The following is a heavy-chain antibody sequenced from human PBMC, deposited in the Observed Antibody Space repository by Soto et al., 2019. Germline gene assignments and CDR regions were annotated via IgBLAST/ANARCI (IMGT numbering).Heavy chain of an antibody. V-gene: IGHV3-23*01. D-gene: IGHD6-13*01. Sequence: EASLRLSCAASGFTFRSYAMSWARQAPGKGLEWVSGISNSGGSTYYADSVKGRFTISRDNSKNTLYLQMNSLRAEDTAVYYCAKAWYSSSWYEVDYWGQGTLVTVSS. CDR1: GFTFRSYA. CDR2: ISNSGGST. CDR3: AKAWYSSSWYEVDY. J-gene: IGHJ4*02.